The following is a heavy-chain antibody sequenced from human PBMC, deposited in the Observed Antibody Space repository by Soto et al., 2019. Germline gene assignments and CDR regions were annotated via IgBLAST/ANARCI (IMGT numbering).Heavy chain of an antibody. D-gene: IGHD3-3*01. Sequence: QVQLVESGGGVVQPGRSLRLSCAASGFTFSSYAMHWVRQAPGKGLEWVAVISYDGSNKYYADSVKGRFTISRDNSKNTLYLQMNRLRAEDTAVYYGARDRRRYYDFWSGPQPDIMDVWGQGTTVTVSS. CDR2: ISYDGSNK. V-gene: IGHV3-30-3*01. CDR3: ARDRRRYYDFWSGPQPDIMDV. J-gene: IGHJ6*02. CDR1: GFTFSSYA.